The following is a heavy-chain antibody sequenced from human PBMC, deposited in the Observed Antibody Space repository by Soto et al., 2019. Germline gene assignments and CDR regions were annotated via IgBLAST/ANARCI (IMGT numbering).Heavy chain of an antibody. V-gene: IGHV3-9*01. CDR1: GFTFDDYA. Sequence: GGSLRLSCAASGFTFDDYAMHWVRQAPGKGLEWVSGISWNSGSIGYADSVKGRFTISRDNAKNSLYLQMNSLRAGDTALYYCAKDMGVAGPTDAFDIWGQGTMVTVSS. CDR3: AKDMGVAGPTDAFDI. CDR2: ISWNSGSI. D-gene: IGHD6-19*01. J-gene: IGHJ3*02.